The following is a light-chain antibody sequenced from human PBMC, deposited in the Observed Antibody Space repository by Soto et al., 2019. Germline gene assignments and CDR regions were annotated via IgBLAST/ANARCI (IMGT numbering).Light chain of an antibody. Sequence: DIQMTQSPSTLSASVGDRVTITCRASETIITWLAWYQQKPGKAPNLLIYDASILQSGVPSRFSAGGSGTEFPLSSTSLQADPFTDHYCQQDPRYYTLGQRNKV. CDR2: DAS. V-gene: IGKV1-5*01. J-gene: IGKJ1*01. CDR1: ETIITW. CDR3: QQDPRYYT.